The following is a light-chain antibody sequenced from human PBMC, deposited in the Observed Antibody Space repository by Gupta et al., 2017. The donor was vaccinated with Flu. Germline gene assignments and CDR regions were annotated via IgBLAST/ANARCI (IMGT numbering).Light chain of an antibody. CDR1: LGISGN. Sequence: GEGATLSCRSSLGISGNLAWFQQMPGQAPRLLIYGVSTSATGIPARFSGSGSGTEFTLTISSLQSEDFAVYYCQQYNNWPLTFGGGTKVEIK. V-gene: IGKV3-15*01. CDR3: QQYNNWPLT. J-gene: IGKJ4*01. CDR2: GVS.